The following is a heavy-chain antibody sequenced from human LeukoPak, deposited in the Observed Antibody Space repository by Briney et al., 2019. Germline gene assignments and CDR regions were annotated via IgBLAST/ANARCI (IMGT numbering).Heavy chain of an antibody. D-gene: IGHD3-16*01. CDR3: ATLWGTTPQYYFDY. Sequence: ASVKVSCKASGYTFTCYYRHWVRQAPGQGLEGMGWINPNSGGRNYAQKFQGRVTMPRDTSISTADMELSRRRSDDTAVYYCATLWGTTPQYYFDYWGQGTLVTVSS. V-gene: IGHV1-2*02. J-gene: IGHJ4*02. CDR1: GYTFTCYY. CDR2: INPNSGGR.